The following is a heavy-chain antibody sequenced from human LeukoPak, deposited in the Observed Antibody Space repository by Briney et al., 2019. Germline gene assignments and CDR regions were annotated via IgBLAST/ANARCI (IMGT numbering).Heavy chain of an antibody. J-gene: IGHJ4*02. CDR3: ATYDVLTGFEY. D-gene: IGHD3-9*01. CDR2: IIPLKGTS. CDR1: GGTLSDHV. V-gene: IGHV1-69*01. Sequence: SVKVSCKASGGTLSDHVISWVRQAPGHRLEWMGGIIPLKGTSKLTQKLQDRATISADESTNTVYMEVRSLRSEDTALYYCATYDVLTGFEYWGQGTLVIVSS.